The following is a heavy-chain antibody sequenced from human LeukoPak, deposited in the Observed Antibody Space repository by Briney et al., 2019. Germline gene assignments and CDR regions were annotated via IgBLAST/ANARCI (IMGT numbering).Heavy chain of an antibody. V-gene: IGHV1-46*01. J-gene: IGHJ4*02. CDR3: ARAATHIVGATSFDY. D-gene: IGHD1-26*01. CDR1: GYTFSSYY. Sequence: GASVKVSCKASGYTFSSYYIHWVRQAPGQGLEWMAIINPSGGSTTYAQRFQGRVTVTRDTSTSTVYMEVSSLRSEDTAVYYCARAATHIVGATSFDYWGEGTLVTVSS. CDR2: INPSGGST.